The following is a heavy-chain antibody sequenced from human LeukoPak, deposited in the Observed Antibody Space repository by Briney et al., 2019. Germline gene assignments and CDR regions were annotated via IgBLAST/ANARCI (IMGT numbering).Heavy chain of an antibody. J-gene: IGHJ3*02. CDR1: GGTFSSYA. CDR3: ARATYYYDSSGLGAFDI. CDR2: IIPIFGTA. V-gene: IGHV1-69*13. Sequence: SVKVSCKASGGTFSSYAISWVRQAPGQGLEWMGGIIPIFGTANYAQKFQGRVTITAGESTSTAYMELSSLRSEDTAVYYCARATYYYDSSGLGAFDIWGQGTMVTVSS. D-gene: IGHD3-22*01.